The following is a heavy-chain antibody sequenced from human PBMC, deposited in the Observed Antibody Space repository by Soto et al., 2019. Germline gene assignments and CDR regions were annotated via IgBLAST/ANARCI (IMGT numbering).Heavy chain of an antibody. CDR2: IDPSDSYT. D-gene: IGHD3-3*01. J-gene: IGHJ6*02. CDR1: GYSFTSYW. CDR3: ASRSGGYYSYYGMDV. V-gene: IGHV5-10-1*01. Sequence: PGESLKISCKGSGYSFTSYWISWVRQMPGKGLEWMGRIDPSDSYTNYSPSFQGHVTTSADKSISTAYLQWSSLKASDTAMYYCASRSGGYYSYYGMDVWGQGTTVTVSS.